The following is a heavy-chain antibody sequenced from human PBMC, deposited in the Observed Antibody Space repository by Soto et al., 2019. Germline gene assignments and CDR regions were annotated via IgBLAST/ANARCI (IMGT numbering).Heavy chain of an antibody. V-gene: IGHV4-4*02. CDR2: MYHSGST. CDR1: GDSISSFNW. J-gene: IGHJ3*02. D-gene: IGHD3-16*01. Sequence: QVQLQESGPGLVRPSGTLSLTCDVSGDSISSFNWWSWVRQPPGKGLEWIGEMYHSGSTNYNPSLKSRVTISVDKCNNQFFLDLTSVTAADTAVYYCARLKMITFGGHVYRPFDMWGQGRMVTVSS. CDR3: ARLKMITFGGHVYRPFDM.